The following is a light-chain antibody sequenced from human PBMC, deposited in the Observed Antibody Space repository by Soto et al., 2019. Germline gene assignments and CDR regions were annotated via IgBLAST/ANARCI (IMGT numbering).Light chain of an antibody. Sequence: VMTQSPATLSVSPGERVTLSCRASEGITSNLAWYPQKPGQAPRVLIYGASTSATGVPARFSGSGSGTEFTLTISSLQSEDSAVYICQQYGDWPRTFGQGTKVEIK. CDR2: GAS. CDR1: EGITSN. J-gene: IGKJ1*01. CDR3: QQYGDWPRT. V-gene: IGKV3-15*01.